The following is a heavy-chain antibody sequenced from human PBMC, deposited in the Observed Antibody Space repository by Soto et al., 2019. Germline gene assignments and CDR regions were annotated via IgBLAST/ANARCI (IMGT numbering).Heavy chain of an antibody. CDR3: ARDRIGYSSGWYDY. J-gene: IGHJ4*02. CDR2: IKQDGSEK. CDR1: GFPFSSYW. Sequence: GGSLRLSCSAAGFPFSSYWMSWVRQAPGKGLEWVANIKQDGSEKYYVDSVKGRFTSSRDNAKNSLYLQMNSLRAEDTAVYYCARDRIGYSSGWYDYWGQGTLVTVSS. V-gene: IGHV3-7*01. D-gene: IGHD6-19*01.